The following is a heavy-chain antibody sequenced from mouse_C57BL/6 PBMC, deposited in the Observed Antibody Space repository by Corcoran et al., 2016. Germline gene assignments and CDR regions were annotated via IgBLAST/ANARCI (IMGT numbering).Heavy chain of an antibody. Sequence: DVQLQESGPGLVKPSQSLSLTCSVTGYSINSGYYWNWIRQFPGNKLEWMGYISYDGSNNYNPSLKNRISITRDTSKNQFFLKLNSVTTEDTATYYCASYSNLDYWGQGTTLTVSS. CDR2: ISYDGSN. V-gene: IGHV3-6*01. CDR1: GYSINSGYY. CDR3: ASYSNLDY. D-gene: IGHD2-5*01. J-gene: IGHJ2*01.